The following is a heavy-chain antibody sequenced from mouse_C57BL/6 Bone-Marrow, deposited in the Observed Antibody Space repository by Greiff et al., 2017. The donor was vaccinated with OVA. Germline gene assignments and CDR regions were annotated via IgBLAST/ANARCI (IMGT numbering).Heavy chain of an antibody. J-gene: IGHJ2*01. CDR1: GYTFTSYG. D-gene: IGHD1-1*01. Sequence: VQLVESGAELARPGASVKLSCKASGYTFTSYGISWVKQRTGQGLEWIGEIYPRSGNTYYNEKFKGKDTLTADKSSSTAYMELRSLTSEDSAVYFCARSNYYGSPYFDYWGQGTTLTVSS. CDR3: ARSNYYGSPYFDY. CDR2: IYPRSGNT. V-gene: IGHV1-81*01.